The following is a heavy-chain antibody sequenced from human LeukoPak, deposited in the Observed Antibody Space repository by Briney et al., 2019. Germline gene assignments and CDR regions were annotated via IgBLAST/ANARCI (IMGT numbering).Heavy chain of an antibody. CDR3: AKDGSALWFGELSSYFDY. V-gene: IGHV3-23*01. J-gene: IGHJ4*02. CDR1: GFTFSSYE. D-gene: IGHD3-10*01. Sequence: PGGSLRLSCAASGFTFSSYEMNWVRQAPGKGLEWVSHIGGSGGITHYADSVKGRFTISRDNFKNTLYLQMNSLRAEDTAIYYCAKDGSALWFGELSSYFDYWGQGTLVTVSS. CDR2: IGGSGGIT.